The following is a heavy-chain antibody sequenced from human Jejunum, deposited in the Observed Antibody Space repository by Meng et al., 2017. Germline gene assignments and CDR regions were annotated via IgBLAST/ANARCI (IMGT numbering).Heavy chain of an antibody. D-gene: IGHD3-22*01. J-gene: IGHJ5*02. Sequence: GSLRLSCTVSGGSISNFYCNWIRQPAGKGLEWIGRVYTSGSTNYNPSLKSRVTMSVDTSKNQFSLTLSSVTAADTAVYYCARGYYDSSGFHYNWFDRWGQGNRVTVYS. CDR1: GGSISNFY. CDR3: ARGYYDSSGFHYNWFDR. CDR2: VYTSGST. V-gene: IGHV4-4*07.